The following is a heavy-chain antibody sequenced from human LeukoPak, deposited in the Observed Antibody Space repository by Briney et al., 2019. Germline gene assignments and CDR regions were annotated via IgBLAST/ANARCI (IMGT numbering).Heavy chain of an antibody. CDR3: ARDRDGAKGFDY. J-gene: IGHJ4*02. Sequence: GGSLRLSCAASGFTVSSNYMGWVRQAPGKGLEWVSVIYSGGSTYYADPVKGRFTISRDNSKNTLYLQMNSLRAEDTAVYYCARDRDGAKGFDYWGQGTLVTVSS. V-gene: IGHV3-66*02. CDR1: GFTVSSNY. CDR2: IYSGGST. D-gene: IGHD4-17*01.